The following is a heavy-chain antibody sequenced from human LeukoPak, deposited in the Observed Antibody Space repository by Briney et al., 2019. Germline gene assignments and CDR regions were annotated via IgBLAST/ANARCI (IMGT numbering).Heavy chain of an antibody. CDR2: IYYSGST. Sequence: SETLSLTCTVSSGSISSSSYYWGWIRQPPGKGLEWIGSIYYSGSTYYNPSLKSRATISVDTSKNQFSLKLSSVTAADTAVYYCARHIPAMIVVVIDAFDIWGQGTMVTVSS. J-gene: IGHJ3*02. CDR1: SGSISSSSYY. D-gene: IGHD3-22*01. V-gene: IGHV4-39*01. CDR3: ARHIPAMIVVVIDAFDI.